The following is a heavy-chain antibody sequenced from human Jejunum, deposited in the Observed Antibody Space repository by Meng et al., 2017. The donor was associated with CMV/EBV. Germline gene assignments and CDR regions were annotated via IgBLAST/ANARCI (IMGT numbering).Heavy chain of an antibody. D-gene: IGHD2-8*02. CDR3: ARRSGHCTGSCYEDY. V-gene: IGHV3-20*01. J-gene: IGHJ4*02. Sequence: FTFGDYGMIWVRQAQGGGLEWVSGVNENGRSTAYADSVKGRFTISRDNAKNSLFLQMNSLRDEDTALYHCARRSGHCTGSCYEDYWGQGTLVTVSS. CDR2: VNENGRST. CDR1: FTFGDYG.